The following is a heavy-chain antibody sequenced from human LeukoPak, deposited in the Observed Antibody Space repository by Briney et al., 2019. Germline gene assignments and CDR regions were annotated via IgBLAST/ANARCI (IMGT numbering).Heavy chain of an antibody. CDR1: GFTFSSYW. Sequence: GGSLRPSCAASGFTFSSYWMSWVRQAPGKGLEWVANIKQDGSEKYYVDSVKGRFTISRDNAKNSLYLQMNSLRAEDTAVYYCARTLRLEPYYFDYWGQGTLVTVSS. V-gene: IGHV3-7*01. CDR2: IKQDGSEK. CDR3: ARTLRLEPYYFDY. D-gene: IGHD5/OR15-5a*01. J-gene: IGHJ4*02.